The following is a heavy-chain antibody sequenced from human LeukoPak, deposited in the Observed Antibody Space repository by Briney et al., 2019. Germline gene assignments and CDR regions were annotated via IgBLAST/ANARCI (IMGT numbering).Heavy chain of an antibody. D-gene: IGHD1-26*01. CDR1: DGSFRGYY. CDR3: ARGPDSGSYYAWFDP. CDR2: INHSGST. J-gene: IGHJ5*02. Sequence: SETLSLTCAVYDGSFRGYYWSWIRHPPGKGLEWIGEINHSGSTNYNPSFMSRVTISVDTSKHQFSLRLSSVTAADTAVYYCARGPDSGSYYAWFDPWGQGTLVTVSS. V-gene: IGHV4-34*01.